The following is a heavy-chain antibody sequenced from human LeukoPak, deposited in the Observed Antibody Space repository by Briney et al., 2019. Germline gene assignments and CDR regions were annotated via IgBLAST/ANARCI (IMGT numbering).Heavy chain of an antibody. D-gene: IGHD2-15*01. CDR2: IKQDGSEK. J-gene: IGHJ4*02. CDR1: RFTFSSYW. CDR3: ARDAPPYCSGGSCYSRY. Sequence: GGSLRLSCAASRFTFSSYWMSWVRQAPGKGLEWVANIKQDGSEKYYVDFVKGRFTISRDNAKNSLYLQMNRLRAGDTAVYYCARDAPPYCSGGSCYSRYWGQGALVTVSS. V-gene: IGHV3-7*01.